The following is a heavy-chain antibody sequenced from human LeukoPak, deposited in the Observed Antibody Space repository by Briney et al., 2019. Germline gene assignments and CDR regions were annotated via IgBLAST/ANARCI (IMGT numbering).Heavy chain of an antibody. CDR3: VSSDWYAAFDL. J-gene: IGHJ3*01. CDR1: GFTFSSYG. Sequence: PGGSLRLSCAASGFTFSSYGMHWVRQAPGKGLEWVAVIWYDGSNKYYADSVKGRFTISRDNSKNTPYLQMNSLRAEDTAVYYCVSSDWYAAFDLWGQGAKVTASS. D-gene: IGHD6-19*01. V-gene: IGHV3-33*01. CDR2: IWYDGSNK.